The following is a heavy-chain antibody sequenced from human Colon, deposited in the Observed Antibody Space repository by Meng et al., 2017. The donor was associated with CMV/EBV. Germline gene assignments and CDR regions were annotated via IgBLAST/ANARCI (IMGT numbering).Heavy chain of an antibody. CDR1: GFAFSNYG. D-gene: IGHD4-23*01. V-gene: IGHV3-30*02. CDR3: AKKKTPGDYYFYGPDV. Sequence: GESLKISCAASGFAFSNYGMHWVRQAPGRGLEWVAYTRPDGSNKFYADSVKGRFTISKDNSNNTVSLQMNNLRGEDTAMYYCAKKKTPGDYYFYGPDVWGQGTTVTVSS. CDR2: TRPDGSNK. J-gene: IGHJ6*02.